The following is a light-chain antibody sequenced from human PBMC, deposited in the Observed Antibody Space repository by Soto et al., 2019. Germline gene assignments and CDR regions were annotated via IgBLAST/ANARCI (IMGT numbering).Light chain of an antibody. Sequence: QSVLTQPASVSGSPGQSITISCTGTSSDVGGYNYVSWYQQHPGKAPKLMIYDVSNRPSGVSNRFSGSKSGNTASLPISGLQAEDEADYYCSSYTSSSTLDVVFGGGTQLTVL. V-gene: IGLV2-14*01. CDR2: DVS. CDR1: SSDVGGYNY. J-gene: IGLJ2*01. CDR3: SSYTSSSTLDVV.